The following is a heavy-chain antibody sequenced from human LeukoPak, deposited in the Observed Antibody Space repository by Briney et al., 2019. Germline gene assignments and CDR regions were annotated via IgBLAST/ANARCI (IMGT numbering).Heavy chain of an antibody. V-gene: IGHV3-48*03. D-gene: IGHD2-8*02. J-gene: IGHJ4*02. CDR1: GFTFSSYE. CDR2: ISSSGSTI. Sequence: GGSLRLSCAASGFTFSSYEMNWVRQAPGKGLEWVSYISSSGSTIYYADSVKGRFTISRDNAKNTLYLQMNSLRVEDSAVYYCARDQIYRTGGYCYFEYWAREPWSPSPQ. CDR3: ARDQIYRTGGYCYFEY.